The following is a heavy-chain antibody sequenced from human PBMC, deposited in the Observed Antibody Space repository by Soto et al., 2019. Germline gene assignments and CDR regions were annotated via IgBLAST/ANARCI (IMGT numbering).Heavy chain of an antibody. J-gene: IGHJ4*02. Sequence: QVQQLESGPGLAKPWATLSLTCTVSGASVSDFSWSWIRQPARKGLEWIGRITVNVITQYTTSFRSRVTMSEDPSGNQFSLHPQCAATADTALYLCARESREILTNEAHWGPGTLVTVSS. CDR1: GASVSDFS. CDR2: ITVNVIT. D-gene: IGHD1-1*01. V-gene: IGHV4-4*07. CDR3: ARESREILTNEAH.